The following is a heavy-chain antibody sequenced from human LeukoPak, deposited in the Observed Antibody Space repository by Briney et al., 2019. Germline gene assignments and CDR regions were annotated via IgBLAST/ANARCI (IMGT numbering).Heavy chain of an antibody. D-gene: IGHD6-13*01. CDR2: ISGSGGST. V-gene: IGHV3-23*01. CDR1: GFTFSSYA. J-gene: IGHJ4*02. Sequence: GSLRLSCAASGFTFSSYAMSWVRQAPGKGLEWVSAISGSGGSTYYADSVKGRFTISRDNSKNTLYLQMNSLRAEDTAVYYCALGTRGSSWSYYFDYWGQGTLVTVSS. CDR3: ALGTRGSSWSYYFDY.